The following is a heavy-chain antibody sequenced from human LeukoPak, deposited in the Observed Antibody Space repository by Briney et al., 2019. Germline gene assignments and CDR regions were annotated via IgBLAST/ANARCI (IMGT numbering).Heavy chain of an antibody. CDR1: GGSISSSSYY. D-gene: IGHD5-24*01. Sequence: PSETLSLTCTVSGGSISSSSYYWGWIRQPPGKGLEWIGSIYYSGSTYYNPSLKSRVTISVDTSKNQSSLKLTSVTAADTAVHYCAKEGAVELAAIASYYWGQGTLVTVSS. CDR2: IYYSGST. CDR3: AKEGAVELAAIASYY. V-gene: IGHV4-39*07. J-gene: IGHJ4*02.